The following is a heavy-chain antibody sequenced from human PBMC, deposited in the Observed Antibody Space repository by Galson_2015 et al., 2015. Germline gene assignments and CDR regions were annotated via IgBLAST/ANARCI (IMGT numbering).Heavy chain of an antibody. D-gene: IGHD3-9*01. CDR3: TRLTGTYSFDY. V-gene: IGHV3-73*01. J-gene: IGHJ4*02. Sequence: SLRLSCAASGFIFSGSPIHWVRQASGKGLEWVGRIKSKADSYATAYAASVKGRFTISRDDSKKTAYLQMNSLKTEDTAVYYCTRLTGTYSFDYWGQGTLVTVSS. CDR2: IKSKADSYAT. CDR1: GFIFSGSP.